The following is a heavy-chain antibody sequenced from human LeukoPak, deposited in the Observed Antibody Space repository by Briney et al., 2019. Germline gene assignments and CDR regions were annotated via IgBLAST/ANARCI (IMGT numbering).Heavy chain of an antibody. D-gene: IGHD1-26*01. CDR2: ISWNSGSI. CDR3: AKVGVGASYYFDY. CDR1: GFTFDDYA. J-gene: IGHJ4*02. Sequence: GGSLRLSCAASGFTFDDYAMHWVRQAPGKGLEWVSGISWNSGSIGYADSVKGRFTISRDNAKNSLYLQMNSLRVEDTALYYCAKVGVGASYYFDYWGQGTLVTVSS. V-gene: IGHV3-9*01.